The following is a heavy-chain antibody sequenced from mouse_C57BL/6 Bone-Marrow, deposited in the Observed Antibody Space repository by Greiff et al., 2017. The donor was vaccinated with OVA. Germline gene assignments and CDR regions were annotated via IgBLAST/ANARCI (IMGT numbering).Heavy chain of an antibody. CDR3: ARSDNYSNLFDY. J-gene: IGHJ2*01. CDR1: GYTFTSYW. V-gene: IGHV1-22*01. Sequence: VQLQQPGAELVKPGASVKLSCKASGYTFTSYWMHWVKQSHGKSLEWIGYINPNNGGTSYNQKFKGKATLTVNKSSSTAYMELRSLTSEDSAVYYCARSDNYSNLFDYWGQGTTLTVSS. CDR2: INPNNGGT. D-gene: IGHD2-5*01.